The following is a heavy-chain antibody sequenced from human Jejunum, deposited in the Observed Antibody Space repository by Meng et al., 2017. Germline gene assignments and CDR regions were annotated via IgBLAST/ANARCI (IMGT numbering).Heavy chain of an antibody. CDR3: ARDFNITISQANWLDL. Sequence: ASVKVSCKASGYDFTAYFMHWVRQAPGQGFDWMGRIDPKSGGTKYAQNFQGRVTMTRDTSTSTAYMDLSSLRSDDTAIYYCARDFNITISQANWLDLWGQGTTVTVSS. CDR1: GYDFTAYF. CDR2: IDPKSGGT. J-gene: IGHJ5*01. D-gene: IGHD3-10*01. V-gene: IGHV1-2*06.